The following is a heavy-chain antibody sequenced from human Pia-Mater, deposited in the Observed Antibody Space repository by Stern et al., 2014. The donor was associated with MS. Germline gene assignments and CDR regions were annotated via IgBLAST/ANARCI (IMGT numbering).Heavy chain of an antibody. J-gene: IGHJ5*02. V-gene: IGHV1-69*06. Sequence: VQLVESGAEVRKAGSSVKVSCKASGDTLDNYAISWVRQAPGKGLEWMGGITRDFGSTEYNPKFQGRVTITADKSTSTAYMELTSLISEDTAVYHCARDQGDYASESSYSWFDPWGQGTLVTVSS. D-gene: IGHD3-10*01. CDR3: ARDQGDYASESSYSWFDP. CDR1: GDTLDNYA. CDR2: ITRDFGST.